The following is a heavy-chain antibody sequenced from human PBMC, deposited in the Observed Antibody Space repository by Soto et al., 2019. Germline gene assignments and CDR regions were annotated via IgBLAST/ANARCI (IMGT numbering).Heavy chain of an antibody. J-gene: IGHJ4*02. V-gene: IGHV4-59*01. D-gene: IGHD3-16*01. CDR1: GGSISSYY. CDR3: ARAWGEALDS. Sequence: QVQLQESGPGLVKPSETLSLTCTVSGGSISSYYWSWIRQPPGKGLEWIGYIYYSGSTNYTPSRRXRVTFSADTSKTQFSLKLSSVSAPDTAVYYCARAWGEALDSWGQGTLVTVSS. CDR2: IYYSGST.